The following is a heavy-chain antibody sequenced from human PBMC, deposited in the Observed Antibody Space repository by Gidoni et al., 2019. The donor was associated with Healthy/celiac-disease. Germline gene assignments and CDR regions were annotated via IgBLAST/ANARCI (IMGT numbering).Heavy chain of an antibody. Sequence: QVQLQQWGAGLLKPSETLSLTCAVDGGSFSGYYWSWIRQPPGKGLEWIGEINHSGSTNYNPSLKSRVTISVDTSKNQFSLKLSSVTAADTAVYYCARGVSSWYSYYFDYWGQGTLVSVSS. J-gene: IGHJ4*02. V-gene: IGHV4-34*01. CDR2: INHSGST. D-gene: IGHD6-13*01. CDR3: ARGVSSWYSYYFDY. CDR1: GGSFSGYY.